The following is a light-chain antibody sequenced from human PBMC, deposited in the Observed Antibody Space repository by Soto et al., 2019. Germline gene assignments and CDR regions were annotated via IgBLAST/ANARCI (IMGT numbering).Light chain of an antibody. CDR2: GAS. CDR3: KQYGSSPTWT. J-gene: IGKJ1*01. Sequence: EIVLTQSPGTLSLSPGERATLSCRASQSVSSSYLAWYQQKPGQAPRLLIYGASGRATGIPDRFSGSGSGTDFTLTISRLEPEDFAVYYCKQYGSSPTWTFGQGTKVEIK. V-gene: IGKV3-20*01. CDR1: QSVSSSY.